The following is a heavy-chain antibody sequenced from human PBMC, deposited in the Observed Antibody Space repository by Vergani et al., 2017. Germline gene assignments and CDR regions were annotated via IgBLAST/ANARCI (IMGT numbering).Heavy chain of an antibody. J-gene: IGHJ5*02. CDR1: GGSISSGGYY. D-gene: IGHD3-10*01. V-gene: IGHV4-31*03. CDR2: IYYSGST. CDR3: PGEHRLLWFGEGYNWFDP. Sequence: QVQLQESGPGLVKPSQTLSLTCTVSGGSISSGGYYWSWIRQHPGKGLEWIGYIYYSGSTYYNPSLKSRVTISVDTSKNQFSLKLSVVTAADAAVYYCPGEHRLLWFGEGYNWFDPWGQGTLVTVSS.